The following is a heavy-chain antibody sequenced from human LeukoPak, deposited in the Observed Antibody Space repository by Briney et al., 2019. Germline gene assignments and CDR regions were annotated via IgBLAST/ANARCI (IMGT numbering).Heavy chain of an antibody. CDR1: GFTFSSYG. D-gene: IGHD3-10*01. Sequence: PGGSLRLSCAASGFTFSSYGMSWVRQAPGKGLEWVSAISGSGGSTYYADSVKGRFTISRDNSKNTLYLQMNSLRAEDTAVYYCAKDLYYGSGRLEPNWFDPWGQGTLVTVSS. CDR3: AKDLYYGSGRLEPNWFDP. CDR2: ISGSGGST. J-gene: IGHJ5*02. V-gene: IGHV3-23*01.